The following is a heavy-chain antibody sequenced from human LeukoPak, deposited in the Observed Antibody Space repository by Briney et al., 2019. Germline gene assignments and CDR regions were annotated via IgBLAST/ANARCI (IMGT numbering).Heavy chain of an antibody. D-gene: IGHD6-13*01. CDR3: ATLAVSSAAGIDY. CDR2: INPNSGGT. CDR1: GYTFTGYY. J-gene: IGHJ4*02. V-gene: IGHV1-2*02. Sequence: ASVKVSCKASGYTFTGYYMHWVRQAPGQGLEWMGWINPNSGGTNYAQKFQGRVTMTRDTSTSTVYMELSSLRSEDTAVYYCATLAVSSAAGIDYWGQGTLVTVSS.